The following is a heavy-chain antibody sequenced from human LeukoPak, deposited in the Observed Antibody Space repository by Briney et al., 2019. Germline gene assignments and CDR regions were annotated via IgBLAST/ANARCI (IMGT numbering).Heavy chain of an antibody. CDR1: GFTFDDYG. D-gene: IGHD3-3*01. Sequence: RPGGSLRLSCAASGFTFDDYGMSWVRQAPGKGLEWVSGINWNGGSTGYADSVKGRITISRDNAKNSLYLQMNSLRAEDTALYHCASDVLRFLEWLLGPITHDAFDIWGQGTMVTVSS. V-gene: IGHV3-20*01. CDR2: INWNGGST. J-gene: IGHJ3*02. CDR3: ASDVLRFLEWLLGPITHDAFDI.